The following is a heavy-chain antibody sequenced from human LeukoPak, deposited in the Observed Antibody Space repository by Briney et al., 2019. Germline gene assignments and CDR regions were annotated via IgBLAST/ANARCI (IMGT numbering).Heavy chain of an antibody. Sequence: SETLSLTCTVSGGSISSSSYYWSWIRQPPGKGLEWIGYIYYSGSTNYNPSLKSRVTISVDTSKNQFSLKLSSVTAADTAVYYCARGIRYFDSDYWGQGTLVTVSS. CDR1: GGSISSSSYY. CDR3: ARGIRYFDSDY. D-gene: IGHD3-9*01. J-gene: IGHJ4*02. V-gene: IGHV4-61*01. CDR2: IYYSGST.